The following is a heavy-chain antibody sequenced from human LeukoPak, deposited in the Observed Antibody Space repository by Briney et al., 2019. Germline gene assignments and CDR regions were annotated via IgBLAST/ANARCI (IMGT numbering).Heavy chain of an antibody. V-gene: IGHV4-38-2*02. CDR3: ARHLVGDYDFWSGYRPMPFDY. J-gene: IGHJ4*02. CDR2: IYYSGST. Sequence: SETLSLTCTVSGYSISSGYYWGWIRQPPGKGLEWIGSIYYSGSTYYNPSLKSRVTISVDTSKNQFSLKLSSVTAADTAVYYCARHLVGDYDFWSGYRPMPFDYWGQGTLVTVSS. D-gene: IGHD3-3*01. CDR1: GYSISSGYY.